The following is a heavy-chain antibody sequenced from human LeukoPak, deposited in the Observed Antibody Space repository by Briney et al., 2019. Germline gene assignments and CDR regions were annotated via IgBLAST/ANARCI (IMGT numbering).Heavy chain of an antibody. CDR2: IHYSGST. Sequence: SETLSLTCTVSGGSISSGDYYWSWIRQPPGKGLGWIGYIHYSGSTHYNPSLKSRLTISVDTSKNQFSLRLSSVTAADTAVYYCARVYSGSYSSYFDYWGQGTLVTVSS. CDR1: GGSISSGDYY. D-gene: IGHD1-26*01. CDR3: ARVYSGSYSSYFDY. J-gene: IGHJ4*02. V-gene: IGHV4-30-4*01.